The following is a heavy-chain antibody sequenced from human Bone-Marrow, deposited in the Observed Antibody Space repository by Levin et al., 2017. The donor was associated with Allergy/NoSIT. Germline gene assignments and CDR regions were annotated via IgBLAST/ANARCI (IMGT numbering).Heavy chain of an antibody. CDR3: AKDVNPTNMDIVEGYIDY. D-gene: IGHD5-12*01. CDR1: GFTFRTYG. J-gene: IGHJ4*02. CDR2: ISYDGSHK. Sequence: LSLTCAASGFTFRTYGMHWVRQAPGKGLEWVAVISYDGSHKDYADSVKGRFTISRDDSKNTLFLQMDSLRDEDTALYYCAKDVNPTNMDIVEGYIDYWGQGTPVTVSS. V-gene: IGHV3-30*18.